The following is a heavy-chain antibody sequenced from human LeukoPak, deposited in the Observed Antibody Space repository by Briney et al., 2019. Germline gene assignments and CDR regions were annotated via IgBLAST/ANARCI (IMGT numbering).Heavy chain of an antibody. V-gene: IGHV3-21*01. J-gene: IGHJ4*02. D-gene: IGHD5-18*01. Sequence: PGGSLRLSCAASGFTFSSYTMNWVRQAPGKGLEWVSSISSSSSYIYYADSLKGRFTISRDNAKNSLYLQMNSLRAEDTGVYYCAIVRGVYSYGHPYYFDYWGQGTLVTVSS. CDR3: AIVRGVYSYGHPYYFDY. CDR2: ISSSSSYI. CDR1: GFTFSSYT.